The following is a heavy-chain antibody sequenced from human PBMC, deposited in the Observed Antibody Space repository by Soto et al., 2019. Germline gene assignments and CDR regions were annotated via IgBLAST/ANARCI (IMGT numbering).Heavy chain of an antibody. CDR3: ARDLVIVVVPAAPVFYYYYYGMDV. CDR2: IYYSGST. CDR1: GGSVSSGSYY. D-gene: IGHD2-2*03. Sequence: PSETLSLTCTVSGGSVSSGSYYWSWIRQPPGKGLEWIGYIYYSGSTNYNPSLKSRVTISVDTSKNQFSLKLSSVTAADTAVYYCARDLVIVVVPAAPVFYYYYYGMDVWGQGTTVTVSS. J-gene: IGHJ6*02. V-gene: IGHV4-61*01.